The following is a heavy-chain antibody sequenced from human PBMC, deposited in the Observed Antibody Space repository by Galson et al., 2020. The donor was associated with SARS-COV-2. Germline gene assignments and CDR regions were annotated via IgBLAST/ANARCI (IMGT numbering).Heavy chain of an antibody. CDR1: GYTFTGYY. D-gene: IGHD3-10*01. CDR2: INPNSGGT. CDR3: ARSLWFGELSHY. V-gene: IGHV1-2*02. Sequence: ASVKVSCKASGYTFTGYYMHWVRQAPGQGLEWMGWINPNSGGTNYAQKFQGRVTMTRDTSISTAYMKLSRLRSDDTAVYYCARSLWFGELSHYWGQGTLVTVSS. J-gene: IGHJ4*02.